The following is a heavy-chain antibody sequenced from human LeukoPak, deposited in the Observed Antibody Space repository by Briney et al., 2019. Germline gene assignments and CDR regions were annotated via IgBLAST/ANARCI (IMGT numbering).Heavy chain of an antibody. D-gene: IGHD3-22*01. Sequence: PGGSLRLSCAASGFTFSSYAMSWVRQAPGKGLEWVSAISGSGGSTYYADSVKGRFTISRDNSKNTLYLQMNSLRAEDTAVYYCAKDQTMIVVVIPHYWGQGTLVTVSS. J-gene: IGHJ4*02. CDR2: ISGSGGST. V-gene: IGHV3-23*01. CDR3: AKDQTMIVVVIPHY. CDR1: GFTFSSYA.